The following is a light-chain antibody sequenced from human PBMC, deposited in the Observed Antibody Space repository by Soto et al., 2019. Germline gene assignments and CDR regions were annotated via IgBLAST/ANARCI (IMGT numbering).Light chain of an antibody. CDR2: GAS. V-gene: IGKV3-20*01. J-gene: IGKJ1*01. Sequence: EIVLTQSPGTLSLSPGERATLSCRASQSVSSSYLAWYQQKPGQAPRLLIYGASSRATGIPDRFSGSGAGTDFTLTISRLEPEDCAVYYCLQHGSWPRTLGKGNKGEI. CDR3: LQHGSWPRT. CDR1: QSVSSSY.